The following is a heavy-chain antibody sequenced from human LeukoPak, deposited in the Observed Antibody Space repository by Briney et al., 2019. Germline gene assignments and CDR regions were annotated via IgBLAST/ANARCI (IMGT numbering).Heavy chain of an antibody. Sequence: ASVKVSCKASGYTFSSHGISWVRQAPGQGREWMGWISTSYGNTNYAQKFQGRVTMTTDTSTSTAFMELRSLRSDDTAVFYCARVSLLDGRWLHRGYYFDYWGQGTLVTVSS. CDR3: ARVSLLDGRWLHRGYYFDY. CDR2: ISTSYGNT. CDR1: GYTFSSHG. J-gene: IGHJ4*02. D-gene: IGHD5-24*01. V-gene: IGHV1-18*01.